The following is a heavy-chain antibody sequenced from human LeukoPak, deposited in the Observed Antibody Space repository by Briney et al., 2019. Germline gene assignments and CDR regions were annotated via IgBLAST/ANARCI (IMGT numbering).Heavy chain of an antibody. CDR1: GFTFSSYA. J-gene: IGHJ4*02. V-gene: IGHV3-30-3*01. D-gene: IGHD3-22*01. CDR3: ARGGYYLDY. Sequence: GRSLRLSCAASGFTFSSYAMHWVRQAPGKGLEWVAVISYDGSNKYYADSVKGRFTISRDNSKSTLYLQMNSLRAEDTAVYYCARGGYYLDYWGQGTLVTVSS. CDR2: ISYDGSNK.